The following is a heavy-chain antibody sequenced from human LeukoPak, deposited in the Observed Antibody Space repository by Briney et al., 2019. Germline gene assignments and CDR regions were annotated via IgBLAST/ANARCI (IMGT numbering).Heavy chain of an antibody. CDR2: ICGSGGST. D-gene: IGHD4-17*01. J-gene: IGHJ4*02. Sequence: GGSLRLSCAASGFTFSSYAMSWVRQAPGKGLEWVSAICGSGGSTYYADSVKGRFTISRDNSKNTLYLQMNSLRAEDTAVYYCAKDRSDYGDPDTYYFDYWGQGTLVTVSS. CDR3: AKDRSDYGDPDTYYFDY. V-gene: IGHV3-23*01. CDR1: GFTFSSYA.